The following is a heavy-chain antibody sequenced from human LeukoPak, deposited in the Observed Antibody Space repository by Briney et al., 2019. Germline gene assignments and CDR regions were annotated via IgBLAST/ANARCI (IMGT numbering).Heavy chain of an antibody. V-gene: IGHV4-59*01. CDR2: IYYNGST. CDR3: ARTRGGATMVRGVIAKYAFDI. D-gene: IGHD3-10*01. CDR1: GGSINNYY. Sequence: PSETLSLTCTVSGGSINNYYWSWIRQPPGKGLEWIGNIYYNGSTNYNPSLKSRVTISLDTSKNQFSLKVGSVTAADTAVYYCARTRGGATMVRGVIAKYAFDIWGQGTMVTVSS. J-gene: IGHJ3*02.